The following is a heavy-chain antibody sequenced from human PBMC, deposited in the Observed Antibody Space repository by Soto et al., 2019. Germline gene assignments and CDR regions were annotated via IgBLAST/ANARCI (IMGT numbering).Heavy chain of an antibody. CDR2: IYSGGST. V-gene: IGHV3-66*01. CDR1: GFTVSSNY. CDR3: ARVLWRWEAFDI. D-gene: IGHD1-26*01. Sequence: GGSLRLSCAASGFTVSSNYMSWVRQAPGKGLEWVSVIYSGGSTYYADSVKGRFTISRDNSKNTLYLQMNSLRAEDMAVYYCARVLWRWEAFDIWGQGTMVTVSS. J-gene: IGHJ3*02.